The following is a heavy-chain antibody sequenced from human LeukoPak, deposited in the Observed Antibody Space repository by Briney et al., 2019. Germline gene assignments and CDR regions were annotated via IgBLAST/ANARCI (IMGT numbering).Heavy chain of an antibody. V-gene: IGHV1-8*01. CDR3: ASSSSSHYYFDY. Sequence: ASVKVSCKASGYTFTSYDINWVRQATGQGLEWMGWMNPNSGNTGYAQKFQGRVTMTRNTSISTAYMELSSLRSEDTAVYYCASSSSSHYYFDYWGQGTLVTVSS. CDR2: MNPNSGNT. D-gene: IGHD6-6*01. J-gene: IGHJ4*02. CDR1: GYTFTSYD.